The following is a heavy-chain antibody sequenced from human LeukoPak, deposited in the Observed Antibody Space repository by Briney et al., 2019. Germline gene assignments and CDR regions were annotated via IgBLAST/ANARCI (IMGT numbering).Heavy chain of an antibody. CDR2: INPSGGST. Sequence: ASVKVSCKASGYTFTSYYMHWVRQAPGQGLEWMGIINPSGGSTSYAQKFQGRVTMTTDTSTSTAYMELRSLRSDDTAVYYCARDLYYYDSSANRWFDPWGQGTLVTVSS. D-gene: IGHD3-22*01. CDR3: ARDLYYYDSSANRWFDP. CDR1: GYTFTSYY. V-gene: IGHV1-46*01. J-gene: IGHJ5*02.